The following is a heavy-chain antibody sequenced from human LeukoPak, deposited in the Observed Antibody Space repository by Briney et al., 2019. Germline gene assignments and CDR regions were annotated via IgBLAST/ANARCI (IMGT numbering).Heavy chain of an antibody. D-gene: IGHD3-16*01. CDR1: GGSMSSTGFY. V-gene: IGHV4-39*01. CDR2: IHYSGTT. J-gene: IGHJ4*02. Sequence: SETLSLTCTVSGGSMSSTGFYGRWIRQPPGKGLEWIASIHYSGTTYYNPSLKSRLTMSVDTSKNQFSLRLSSVTAADTAVYYGAGPRGAYYVYWGQGTLVTVSS. CDR3: AGPRGAYYVY.